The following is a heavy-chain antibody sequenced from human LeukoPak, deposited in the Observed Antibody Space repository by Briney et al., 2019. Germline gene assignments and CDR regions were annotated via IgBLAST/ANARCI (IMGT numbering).Heavy chain of an antibody. V-gene: IGHV3-7*01. CDR3: VTGGALGGQFAY. CDR1: GFTFSSST. D-gene: IGHD1-26*01. CDR2: MKEDGSQI. Sequence: GGSLRLSCAVSGFTFSSSTMTWVRQAPGKGLEWVASMKEDGSQIKYVDSVRGRFTISRDNAKNALYLQMNSLRAEDTGVYYCVTGGALGGQFAYWSQGTLVTVSS. J-gene: IGHJ4*02.